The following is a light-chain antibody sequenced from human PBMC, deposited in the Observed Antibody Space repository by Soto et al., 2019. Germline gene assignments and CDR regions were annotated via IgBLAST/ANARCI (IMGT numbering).Light chain of an antibody. CDR1: QPIASN. V-gene: IGKV3-20*01. CDR3: QQYGSSPTT. J-gene: IGKJ1*01. Sequence: DIIMTQSPASVSVSPGGRAALSCRASQPIASNVAWYQQRPGQPPRLLIYGASTRASDVPDGFTGSGSGTQFTLTISRLEPEDFAVYYCQQYGSSPTTFGHGTKVEIK. CDR2: GAS.